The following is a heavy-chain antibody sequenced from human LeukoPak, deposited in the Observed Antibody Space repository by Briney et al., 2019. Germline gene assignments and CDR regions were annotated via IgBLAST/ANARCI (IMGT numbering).Heavy chain of an antibody. CDR1: GGSISSYY. Sequence: SETLSFTCTVSGGSISSYYWSWIRQPPGKGLEWIGYIYYSGSTNYNPSLKSRVTISVDTSKNQFSLKLSSVTAVDTAVYYCARNENWFDPWGQGTLVTVSS. V-gene: IGHV4-59*08. CDR2: IYYSGST. J-gene: IGHJ5*02. CDR3: ARNENWFDP. D-gene: IGHD1-1*01.